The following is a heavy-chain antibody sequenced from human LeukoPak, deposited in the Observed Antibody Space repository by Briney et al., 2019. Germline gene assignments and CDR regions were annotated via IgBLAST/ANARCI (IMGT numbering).Heavy chain of an antibody. CDR1: GGSIRNYH. J-gene: IGHJ4*02. Sequence: PSETLSLTCTVSGGSIRNYHWSWIRQPPGKGLEWIGNIYNGGNTDYNPSLKSRVTISVDTSKNQFSLKLISVTAADTAVYYCARYGSETYSCDSWAQGALVTVSS. V-gene: IGHV4-59*01. CDR3: ARYGSETYSCDS. D-gene: IGHD3-10*01. CDR2: IYNGGNT.